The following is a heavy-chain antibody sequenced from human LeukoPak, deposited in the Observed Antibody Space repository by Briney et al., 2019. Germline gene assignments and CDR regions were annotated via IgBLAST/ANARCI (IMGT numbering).Heavy chain of an antibody. CDR1: GFTFSSYE. D-gene: IGHD3-16*01. J-gene: IGHJ4*02. Sequence: GGSLRLSCAASGFTFSSYEMNWVRQAPGKGLEWVSYISSSGSTIYYADSVKGRFTISRDNSKNTLYLQMNSLRAEDTAVYYCAKGSHDYIWGSPNWGQGTLVTVSS. CDR2: ISSSGSTI. CDR3: AKGSHDYIWGSPN. V-gene: IGHV3-48*03.